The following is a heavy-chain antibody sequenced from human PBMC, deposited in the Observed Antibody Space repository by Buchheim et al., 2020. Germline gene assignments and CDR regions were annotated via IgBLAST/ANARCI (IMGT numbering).Heavy chain of an antibody. J-gene: IGHJ5*02. CDR3: AEHSIGTFDP. CDR1: GFTFDRSW. Sequence: EVQLVESGGNLVQPGGSLRLSCAASGFTFDRSWMTWVRQAPGKGLEWVANIKYDGTDKFYVDSVRGRFTISRDNAKNSLYLQMNSLRAEDAAIYYCAEHSIGTFDPWGQGTL. D-gene: IGHD3-22*01. CDR2: IKYDGTDK. V-gene: IGHV3-7*01.